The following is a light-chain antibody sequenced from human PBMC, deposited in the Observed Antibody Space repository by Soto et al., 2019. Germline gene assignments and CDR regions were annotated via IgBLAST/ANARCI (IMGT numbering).Light chain of an antibody. V-gene: IGKV3-20*01. J-gene: IGKJ1*01. CDR2: DAS. Sequence: ENVLTQSPGTLSLSPGERATLSCRACQSVSSSYLAWYQQKPGQAPRLLIYDASSRATGIPDRFSGSGSGTDFTLTISRLEPEDFAVYFCQQYGSSPRTFGQGTKVEIK. CDR3: QQYGSSPRT. CDR1: QSVSSSY.